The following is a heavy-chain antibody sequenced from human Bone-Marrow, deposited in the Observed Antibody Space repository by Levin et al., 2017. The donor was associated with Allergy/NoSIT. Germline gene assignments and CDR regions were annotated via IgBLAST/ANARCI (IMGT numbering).Heavy chain of an antibody. CDR2: IYPGDSDT. Sequence: PGESLKISCKGSGYSFTSYWIGWVRQMPGKGLEWMGIIYPGDSDTRYSPSFQGQVTISADKSISTAYLQWSSLKASDTAMYYCARQRVAAAGTDYYYGMDVWGQGTTVTVSS. CDR3: ARQRVAAAGTDYYYGMDV. J-gene: IGHJ6*02. D-gene: IGHD6-13*01. CDR1: GYSFTSYW. V-gene: IGHV5-51*01.